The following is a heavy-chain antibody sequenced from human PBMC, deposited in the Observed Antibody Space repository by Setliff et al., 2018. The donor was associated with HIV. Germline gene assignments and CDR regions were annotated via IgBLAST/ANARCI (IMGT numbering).Heavy chain of an antibody. J-gene: IGHJ4*02. CDR2: IYSSGST. V-gene: IGHV4-4*07. Sequence: PSETLSLTCSVSGGSMSGYYWNWIRQPAGKGLEWIGRIYSSGSTNHNPSLKSRITISLDTSKEQFSLELSSATAADTAVYYCAALDHSGGNFLAYWGQGSLVTVSS. D-gene: IGHD2-21*02. CDR1: GGSMSGYY. CDR3: AALDHSGGNFLAY.